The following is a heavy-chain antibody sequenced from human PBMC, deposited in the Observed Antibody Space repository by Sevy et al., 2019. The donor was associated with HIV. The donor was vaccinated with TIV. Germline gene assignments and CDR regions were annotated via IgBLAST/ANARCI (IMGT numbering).Heavy chain of an antibody. V-gene: IGHV3-33*01. J-gene: IGHJ3*02. D-gene: IGHD6-13*01. Sequence: GGSLRLSCAASGFTFSSYGMHWVRQAPGKGLEWVAVIWYDGSNKYYADSVKARFTISRDNSKNMLYLQMNSLRAEDTAVYYCARRRHSSSWSHDAFDIWGQGTMVTVSS. CDR3: ARRRHSSSWSHDAFDI. CDR1: GFTFSSYG. CDR2: IWYDGSNK.